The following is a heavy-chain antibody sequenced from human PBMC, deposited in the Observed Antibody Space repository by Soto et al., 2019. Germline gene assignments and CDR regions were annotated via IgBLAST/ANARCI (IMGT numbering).Heavy chain of an antibody. V-gene: IGHV5-10-1*01. Sequence: GQSLKISCKGSGYSFTSYWISWVRQMPGKGLEWMGRIDPSDSYTNYSPSFQGHVTISADKSISTAYLQWSSLKASDTAMYYCARLHSYGDYSYYYGMDVRGQATTVTV. D-gene: IGHD5-18*01. CDR1: GYSFTSYW. CDR2: IDPSDSYT. CDR3: ARLHSYGDYSYYYGMDV. J-gene: IGHJ6*02.